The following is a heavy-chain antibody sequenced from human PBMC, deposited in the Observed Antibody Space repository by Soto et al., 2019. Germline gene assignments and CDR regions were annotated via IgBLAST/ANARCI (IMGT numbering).Heavy chain of an antibody. Sequence: QITLKESGPTLVKPTQVLTLTCSFSGFSLSTLGAGVGWVRQPPGKALEWLALIYWDDDRQYSPSLKTRLTITKDPAKNQVVLTLTNMDPVDTGTYFCAHTQLTTGANAFDVWGQGTIVTVSS. D-gene: IGHD1-1*01. V-gene: IGHV2-5*02. J-gene: IGHJ3*01. CDR1: GFSLSTLGAG. CDR2: IYWDDDR. CDR3: AHTQLTTGANAFDV.